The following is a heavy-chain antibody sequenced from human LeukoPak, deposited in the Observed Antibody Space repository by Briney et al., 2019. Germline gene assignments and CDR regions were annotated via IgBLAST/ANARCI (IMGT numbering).Heavy chain of an antibody. J-gene: IGHJ4*02. D-gene: IGHD3-16*01. CDR1: GGTFSSYA. CDR2: IIPIFGIA. V-gene: IGHV1-69*04. Sequence: SVKVSCKASGGTFSSYAISWVRQAPGQGLEWMGRIIPIFGIANYAQKFQGRVTITADKSTSTAYMELSSLRSEDTAVYYCASGLPGGARHFDCWGQGTLVTVSS. CDR3: ASGLPGGARHFDC.